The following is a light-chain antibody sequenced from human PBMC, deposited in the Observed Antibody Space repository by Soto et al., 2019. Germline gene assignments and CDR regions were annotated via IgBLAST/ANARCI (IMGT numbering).Light chain of an antibody. V-gene: IGLV1-40*01. CDR3: QSYDSSLSSVV. CDR1: SSNIGARYD. Sequence: QSVLTQPPSVSGAPGQRVIISCTGSSSNIGARYDIHWYQQLPGTAPKLLIYGNTNRPSGVPDRFSGSKSGTSASLAITGLQAEDEADYFCQSYDSSLSSVVFGGGTKLTVL. J-gene: IGLJ2*01. CDR2: GNT.